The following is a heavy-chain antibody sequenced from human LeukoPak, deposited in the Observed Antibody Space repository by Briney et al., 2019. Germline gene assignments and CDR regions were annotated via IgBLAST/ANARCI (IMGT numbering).Heavy chain of an antibody. J-gene: IGHJ5*02. Sequence: SETLSLTCTVSGGSVSSGSYYWSWIRQPPGKGLEWIGYIYYSGSTNYNPSLKSRVTISVDTSKNQFSLKLSSVTAADTAVYYCARVGHYYDSSGSPINWFDPWGQGTLVTVSS. CDR1: GGSVSSGSYY. CDR3: ARVGHYYDSSGSPINWFDP. D-gene: IGHD3-22*01. V-gene: IGHV4-61*01. CDR2: IYYSGST.